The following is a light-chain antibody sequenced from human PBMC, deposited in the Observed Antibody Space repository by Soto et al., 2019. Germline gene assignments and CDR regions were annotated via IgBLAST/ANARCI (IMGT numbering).Light chain of an antibody. CDR1: QSISSW. Sequence: DIQMTQSPSTLSASVGDRVTITCRASQSISSWLAWYQQKPGKAPKLLIYKASSLESGVPSRFSGSRSGTEFTLTISSLQPDDFATYYCQQYNSYSWTFGQGTNVEIK. V-gene: IGKV1-5*03. CDR3: QQYNSYSWT. J-gene: IGKJ1*01. CDR2: KAS.